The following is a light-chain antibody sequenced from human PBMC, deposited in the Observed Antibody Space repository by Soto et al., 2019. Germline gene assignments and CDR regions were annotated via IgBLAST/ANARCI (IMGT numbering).Light chain of an antibody. V-gene: IGKV3-15*01. CDR3: QQYNKRHT. CDR1: ESVNSN. Sequence: ETVMTQSPATLSVSPGERATLSCRASESVNSNLAWYQQKPGQAPRLLIYGISNRATGIPARFSGSGSGTEFTLTISSLHSEDFAVYYCQQYNKRHTFGQGTKLEIK. CDR2: GIS. J-gene: IGKJ2*01.